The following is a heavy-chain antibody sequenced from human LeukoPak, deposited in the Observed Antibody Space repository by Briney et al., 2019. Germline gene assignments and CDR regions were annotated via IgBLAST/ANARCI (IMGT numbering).Heavy chain of an antibody. Sequence: GGTLRLSCAASGFTVSSNYMSWVRQAPGKGLEWVSVIYSGGSTYYADSVKGRFTISRDNSKNTLYLQMNSLRAEDTAVYYCAKKVGHVMLTSGNFDYWGQGTLVTVSS. CDR2: IYSGGST. J-gene: IGHJ4*02. V-gene: IGHV3-66*01. D-gene: IGHD3-16*01. CDR1: GFTVSSNY. CDR3: AKKVGHVMLTSGNFDY.